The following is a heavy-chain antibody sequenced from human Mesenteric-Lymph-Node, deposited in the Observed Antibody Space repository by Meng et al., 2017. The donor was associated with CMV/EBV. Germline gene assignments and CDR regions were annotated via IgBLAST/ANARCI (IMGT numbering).Heavy chain of an antibody. CDR1: GFTFSRSG. Sequence: SVKVSCKASGFTFSRSGVQWVRQARGQRLEWVGFIFVGSGNTNYAQKFQDRVTITRDMSTSTAYMELSSLRSDDTAMYYCAREGWNWFDPWGQGTLVTVSS. CDR3: AREGWNWFDP. V-gene: IGHV1-58*01. D-gene: IGHD2-15*01. CDR2: IFVGSGNT. J-gene: IGHJ5*02.